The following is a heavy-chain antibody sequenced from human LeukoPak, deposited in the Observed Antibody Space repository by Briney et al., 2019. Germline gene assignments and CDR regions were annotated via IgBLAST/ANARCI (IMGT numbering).Heavy chain of an antibody. V-gene: IGHV1-2*02. CDR1: GYTFTGYY. CDR3: ARGSRPGVVNHDAFDI. J-gene: IGHJ3*02. D-gene: IGHD3-3*01. CDR2: INPNSGGT. Sequence: APLKVSCKVSGYTFTGYYIHWVRQAPGQGLEWMGWINPNSGGTNYAQKFQGRVTMTRDTSISTAYMELSSLRSDDTAVYYCARGSRPGVVNHDAFDIWGQGTMVTVSS.